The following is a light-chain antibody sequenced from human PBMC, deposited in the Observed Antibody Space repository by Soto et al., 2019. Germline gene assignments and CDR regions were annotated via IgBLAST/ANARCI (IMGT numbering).Light chain of an antibody. Sequence: EIVWTHSPATLAXSPGARAXLXFRASQSVSSYLAWYQQKPGQAPRLLIYGASTRATGIPDRFSGGGSGTDFTLTISRLEPEDFAVYFCHQYGDSPQTFGQGTKVDI. CDR2: GAS. CDR1: QSVSSY. V-gene: IGKV3-20*01. J-gene: IGKJ1*01. CDR3: HQYGDSPQT.